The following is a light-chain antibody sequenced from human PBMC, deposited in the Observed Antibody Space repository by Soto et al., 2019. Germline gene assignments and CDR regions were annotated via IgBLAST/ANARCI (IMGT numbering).Light chain of an antibody. CDR3: HQYNNWT. Sequence: EIVMTQSPATLSVSPGERATLSCRASQSVSSNLAWYQQKPGQAPRLLIYGASTRATGIPARFSGSGSGTDFTLTISSLQSEDSAAYYCHQYNNWTFGGGTK. J-gene: IGKJ4*01. CDR2: GAS. V-gene: IGKV3-15*01. CDR1: QSVSSN.